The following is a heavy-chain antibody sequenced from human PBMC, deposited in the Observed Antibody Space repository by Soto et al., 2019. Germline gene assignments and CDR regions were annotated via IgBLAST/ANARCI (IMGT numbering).Heavy chain of an antibody. V-gene: IGHV3-33*01. Sequence: GGSLRLSCAASGFTFSTYVMHWVRQAPGKGLEWVAVTWYDESNKYYAESVKGRFTVSRDNSKNTLYLQMNSLRAEDTALYYCATLLDAFDLWGQGIMVTV. CDR3: ATLLDAFDL. CDR2: TWYDESNK. J-gene: IGHJ3*01. CDR1: GFTFSTYV.